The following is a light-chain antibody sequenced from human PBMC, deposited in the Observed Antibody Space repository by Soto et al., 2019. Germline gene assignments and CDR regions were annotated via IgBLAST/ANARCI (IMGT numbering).Light chain of an antibody. CDR2: DAS. J-gene: IGKJ5*01. CDR1: QSVSSY. CDR3: QQRSNWPPIT. V-gene: IGKV3-11*01. Sequence: EIVLTQSPATLSLSPGERATLSCRASQSVSSYLAWYQQKPGQAPRLLIYDASNRATGIPARCSGSGSGTAFTPTTSSLEHEDFAVYYCQQRSNWPPITFGQGTRLEIK.